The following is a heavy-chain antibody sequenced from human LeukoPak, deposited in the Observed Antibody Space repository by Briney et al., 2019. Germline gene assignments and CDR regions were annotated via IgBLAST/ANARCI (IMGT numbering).Heavy chain of an antibody. D-gene: IGHD1-26*01. CDR3: ARGGGSSRPGAFDI. V-gene: IGHV1-2*02. CDR2: INPNSGGT. CDR1: GYTFTGYY. J-gene: IGHJ3*02. Sequence: ASVKVSCKASGYTFTGYYMHWVRQAPGQGLEWMGWINPNSGGTNYAQKFQGRVTMTRDTSISTAYMELSSLRSEDTAVYYCARGGGSSRPGAFDIWGQGTMVTVSS.